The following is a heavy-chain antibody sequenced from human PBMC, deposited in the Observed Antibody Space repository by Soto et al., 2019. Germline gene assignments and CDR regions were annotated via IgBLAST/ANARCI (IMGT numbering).Heavy chain of an antibody. Sequence: SETLSLTCAVYGGSFSGYYWSWIRQPPGKGLEWIGEINHSGSTNYNPSLKSRVTISVDTSKNQFSLKLSSVTAADTAVYYCVHATPYYYYYGMDVWGQGTTVTAP. CDR3: VHATPYYYYYGMDV. J-gene: IGHJ6*02. CDR1: GGSFSGYY. CDR2: INHSGST. V-gene: IGHV4-34*01.